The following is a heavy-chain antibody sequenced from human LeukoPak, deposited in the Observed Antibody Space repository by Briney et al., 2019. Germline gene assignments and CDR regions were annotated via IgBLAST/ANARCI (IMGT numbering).Heavy chain of an antibody. Sequence: PGGSLRLSCAASGFTFSSYAMHWVRQAPGKGLEWVAVISYDGSNKYYADSVKGRFTISRDNAKNSLYLQMNSLRAEDTAVYYCARASWNDALDYWGQGTLVTVSS. J-gene: IGHJ4*02. D-gene: IGHD1-1*01. CDR1: GFTFSSYA. CDR3: ARASWNDALDY. CDR2: ISYDGSNK. V-gene: IGHV3-30*04.